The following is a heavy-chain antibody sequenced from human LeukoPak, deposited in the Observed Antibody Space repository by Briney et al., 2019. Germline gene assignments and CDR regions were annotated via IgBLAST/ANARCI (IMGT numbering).Heavy chain of an antibody. CDR2: ISYSGST. V-gene: IGHV4-59*01. J-gene: IGHJ4*02. CDR3: ARAVDDSSGYYRIDY. D-gene: IGHD3-22*01. Sequence: SETLSLTCTVSGGSMSSFYWSWIRQPPGRGLEWIVYISYSGSTNYNPSLKSRVTISVDTSKNQFSLKLSSVTAADTAVYYCARAVDDSSGYYRIDYWGQGTLVTVSS. CDR1: GGSMSSFY.